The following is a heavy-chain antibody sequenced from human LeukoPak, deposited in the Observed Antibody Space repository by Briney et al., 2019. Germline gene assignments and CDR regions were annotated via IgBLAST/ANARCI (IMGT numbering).Heavy chain of an antibody. J-gene: IGHJ1*01. Sequence: SETLSLTCAVSGDYISSSSYYWGWIRQSPGTGLEWIGDICHSGRTYYNPSLKSRVAISIDTSMNQFSLRLRSMTAADTAVFYCARRRYYDSTGYFEWGRGTLVTVSS. CDR3: ARRRYYDSTGYFE. D-gene: IGHD3-22*01. V-gene: IGHV4-39*01. CDR2: ICHSGRT. CDR1: GDYISSSSYY.